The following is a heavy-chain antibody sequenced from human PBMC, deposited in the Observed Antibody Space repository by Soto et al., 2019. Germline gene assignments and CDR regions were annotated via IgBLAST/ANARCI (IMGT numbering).Heavy chain of an antibody. J-gene: IGHJ6*02. V-gene: IGHV3-30-3*01. D-gene: IGHD4-17*01. CDR1: GFTFSSYA. CDR2: ISYDGSNK. Sequence: GGSLRLSCAASGFTFSSYAMHWVRQAPGKGLEWVAVISYDGSNKYYADSVKGRFTISRDNSKNTLYLQMNSLRAEDTAVYYCARSRYDYGDRYYYYGMDVWGQGTTVTVSS. CDR3: ARSRYDYGDRYYYYGMDV.